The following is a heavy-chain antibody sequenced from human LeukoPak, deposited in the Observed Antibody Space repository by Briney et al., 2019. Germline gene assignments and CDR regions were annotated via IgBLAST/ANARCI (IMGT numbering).Heavy chain of an antibody. J-gene: IGHJ4*02. Sequence: PGGSPRLSCAASGFTFSTYSMNWVRQAPGKGLEWVSSISSSSSYIYYTDSVKGRFTISRDNAKNSLYLQMDSLRAEDTAVYYCARDSSTIIDYWGQGTLVTVSS. CDR2: ISSSSSYI. V-gene: IGHV3-21*01. CDR3: ARDSSTIIDY. D-gene: IGHD2-2*01. CDR1: GFTFSTYS.